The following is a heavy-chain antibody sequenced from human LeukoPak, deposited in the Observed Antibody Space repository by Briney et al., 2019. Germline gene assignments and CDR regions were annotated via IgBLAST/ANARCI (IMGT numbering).Heavy chain of an antibody. CDR2: ISYDESDK. CDR3: ARRWSFDY. Sequence: PGGSLRLSCAASGFTFSIYAMHWVRQAPGKGLEWVAVISYDESDKYYADSVKGRFTISRDNPKNTLYLQMNSLRPEDTAVYYCARRWSFDYWGQGTLVTVSS. CDR1: GFTFSIYA. D-gene: IGHD6-13*01. J-gene: IGHJ4*02. V-gene: IGHV3-30*04.